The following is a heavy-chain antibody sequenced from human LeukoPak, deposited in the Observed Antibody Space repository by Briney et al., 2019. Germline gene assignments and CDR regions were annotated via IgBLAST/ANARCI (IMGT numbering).Heavy chain of an antibody. Sequence: PGGSLRLSCAASGFTVSSNYMSWVRQAPGKGLEWVSVIYSGGSTYYADSVKGRFTISRDNSKNTLYLQMNSLRDEDTAVYYCARGGGSYTGHAFDIWGQGTMVTVSS. CDR3: ARGGGSYTGHAFDI. D-gene: IGHD1-26*01. CDR1: GFTVSSNY. J-gene: IGHJ3*02. CDR2: IYSGGST. V-gene: IGHV3-53*01.